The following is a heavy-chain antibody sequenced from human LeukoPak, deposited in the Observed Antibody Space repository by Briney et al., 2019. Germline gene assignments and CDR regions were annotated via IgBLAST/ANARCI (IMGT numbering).Heavy chain of an antibody. J-gene: IGHJ3*02. CDR2: IYYSGST. V-gene: IGHV4-39*07. Sequence: PSETLPLTCTVSGGSISSSSYYWGWIRQPPGKGLEWIGSIYYSGSTNYNPSLKSRVTMSVDTSKNQFSLKLSSVTAADTAVYYCARDCSSTSCPPSGKAFDIWGQGTMVTVSS. D-gene: IGHD2-2*01. CDR1: GGSISSSSYY. CDR3: ARDCSSTSCPPSGKAFDI.